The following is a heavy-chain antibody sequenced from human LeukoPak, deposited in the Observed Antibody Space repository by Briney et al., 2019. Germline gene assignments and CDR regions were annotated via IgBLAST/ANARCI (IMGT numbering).Heavy chain of an antibody. V-gene: IGHV1-2*02. D-gene: IGHD4-11*01. CDR2: INPNSGGT. CDR1: GYTFTGYY. Sequence: ASAKVSCKASGYTFTGYYMHWVRQAPGQGLEWMGWINPNSGGTNYAQKFQGRVTMTRDTSISTAYMELSRLRSDDTAVYYCARDWTEDYSKSYYYYYMDVWGKGTTVTVSS. J-gene: IGHJ6*03. CDR3: ARDWTEDYSKSYYYYYMDV.